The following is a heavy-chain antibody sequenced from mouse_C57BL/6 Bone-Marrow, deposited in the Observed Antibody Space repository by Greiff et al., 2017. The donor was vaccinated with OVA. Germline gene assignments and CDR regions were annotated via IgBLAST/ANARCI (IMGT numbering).Heavy chain of an antibody. V-gene: IGHV2-6*03. CDR3: ARDYGSSGAWFAY. CDR2: IWSDGST. J-gene: IGHJ3*01. D-gene: IGHD1-1*01. CDR1: GFSLTSYG. Sequence: VKLVESGPGLVAPSQSLSITCTVSGFSLTSYGVHWVRQPPGKGLEWLVVIWSDGSTTYNSALKSRLSISKDNSKSQVFLKMNSLQTDDTAMYYCARDYGSSGAWFAYWGQGTLVTVSA.